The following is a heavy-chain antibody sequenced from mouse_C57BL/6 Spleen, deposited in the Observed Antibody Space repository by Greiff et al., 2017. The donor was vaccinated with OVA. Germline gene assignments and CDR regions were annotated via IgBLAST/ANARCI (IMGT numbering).Heavy chain of an antibody. V-gene: IGHV1-26*01. Sequence: EVQLQQSGPELVKPGASVKISCKASGYTFTDYYMNWVKQSHGKSLEWIGDINPNNGGTSYNQKFKGKATLTVDKSSSTAYMELRSLTSEDSAVYYCARASLYISPHYDYAFDYWGQGTTLTVSS. CDR3: ARASLYISPHYDYAFDY. CDR1: GYTFTDYY. D-gene: IGHD2-4*01. CDR2: INPNNGGT. J-gene: IGHJ2*01.